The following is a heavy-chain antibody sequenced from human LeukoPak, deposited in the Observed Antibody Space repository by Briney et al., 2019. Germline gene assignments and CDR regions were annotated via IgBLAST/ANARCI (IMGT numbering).Heavy chain of an antibody. J-gene: IGHJ4*02. CDR2: IRGDGTIT. Sequence: PGGSLRLSCAASGFTFSSYWMHWVRQAPGKGLMWVSRIRGDGTITSYADSVKGRFTVSRDNAKTTLFLQMDSLRDEDTAVYYCARSDYFDYWGQGTPVTVSS. V-gene: IGHV3-74*01. CDR1: GFTFSSYW. CDR3: ARSDYFDY.